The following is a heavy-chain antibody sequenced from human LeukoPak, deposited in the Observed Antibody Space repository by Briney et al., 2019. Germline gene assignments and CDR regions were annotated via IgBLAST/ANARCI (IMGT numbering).Heavy chain of an antibody. CDR1: GGSISSGSYY. CDR2: IYTSGST. Sequence: SQTLSLTCTVSGGSISSGSYYWSWIRQPAGKGLEWIGRIYTSGSTNYNPSLKSRVTISVDTSKNQFSLKLSSVTAADTAVYYCASSSGYNSYWGQGTQVTVSS. V-gene: IGHV4-61*02. D-gene: IGHD3-22*01. CDR3: ASSSGYNSY. J-gene: IGHJ4*02.